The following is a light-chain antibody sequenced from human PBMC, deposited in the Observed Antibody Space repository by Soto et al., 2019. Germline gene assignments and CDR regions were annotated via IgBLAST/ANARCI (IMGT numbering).Light chain of an antibody. CDR1: QSVSSY. CDR3: QQPSNWPLT. CDR2: DAS. V-gene: IGKV3-11*01. J-gene: IGKJ4*01. Sequence: EIVLTQSPATLSLSPGERATLSCRASQSVSSYLAWYQQKPGQAPRLLIYDASNRATGIPARFSGSGSGTDFTLTISSLEPEDSAVYYCQQPSNWPLTFGGGTKVEIK.